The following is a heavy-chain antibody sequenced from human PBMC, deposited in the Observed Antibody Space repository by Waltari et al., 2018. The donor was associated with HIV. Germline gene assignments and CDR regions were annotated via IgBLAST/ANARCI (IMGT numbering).Heavy chain of an antibody. CDR1: GVTCSSYS. J-gene: IGHJ3*02. D-gene: IGHD5-12*01. Sequence: EVQLVECGGGLVQLGGSWVLAGADAGVTCSSYSMNWLRQAPWKGLEWVSYICCSSSPIYYSDSVQGPFPISRDNAKNSLSLQINSLRAEATAVYYCARVGGATWAFDIWGQGTMVTASS. V-gene: IGHV3-48*01. CDR2: ICCSSSPI. CDR3: ARVGGATWAFDI.